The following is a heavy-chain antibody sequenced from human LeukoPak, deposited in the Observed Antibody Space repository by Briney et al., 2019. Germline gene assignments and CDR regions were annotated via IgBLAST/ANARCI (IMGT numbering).Heavy chain of an antibody. V-gene: IGHV4-34*08. CDR3: ATHPLYYDT. CDR1: GFTFSSYA. D-gene: IGHD3-22*01. J-gene: IGHJ5*02. Sequence: GSLRLSCTASGFTFSSYAMSWVRQAPGKGLEWIGEINHSGSTNYNPSLKSRVTISVDTSKNQFSLKLSSVTAADTAVYYCATHPLYYDTWGQGTLVTVSS. CDR2: INHSGST.